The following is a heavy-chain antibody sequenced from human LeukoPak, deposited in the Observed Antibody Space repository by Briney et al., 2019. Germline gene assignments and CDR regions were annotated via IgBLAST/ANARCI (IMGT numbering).Heavy chain of an antibody. V-gene: IGHV1-46*01. J-gene: IGHJ6*03. Sequence: GASVKVSCKASGYTFTSYYMHWVRQAPGQGLEWMGIINPSGGSTSYAQKFQGRVTMTRGMSTSTVYMELSSLRSEDTAVYYCARDGIVVVPAAILDYYYYYMDVWGKGTTVTVSS. CDR1: GYTFTSYY. CDR3: ARDGIVVVPAAILDYYYYYMDV. CDR2: INPSGGST. D-gene: IGHD2-2*01.